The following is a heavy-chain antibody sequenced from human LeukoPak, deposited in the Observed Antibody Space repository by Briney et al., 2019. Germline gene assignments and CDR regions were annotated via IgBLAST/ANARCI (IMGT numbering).Heavy chain of an antibody. V-gene: IGHV4-34*01. J-gene: IGHJ4*02. CDR3: ARGLSPRINMVRGVRPPFRGVFDY. Sequence: PSETLSLTCAVYGGSFSGYYWSWIRQPPGKGLEWIGEINHSGSTNYNPSLKSRVTISVDTSKNQFSLKLSSVTAADTAVYYCARGLSPRINMVRGVRPPFRGVFDYWGQGTLVTVSS. CDR2: INHSGST. CDR1: GGSFSGYY. D-gene: IGHD3-10*01.